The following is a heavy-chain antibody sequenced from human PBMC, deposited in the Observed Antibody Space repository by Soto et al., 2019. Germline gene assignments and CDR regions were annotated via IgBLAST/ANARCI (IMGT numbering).Heavy chain of an antibody. CDR1: GFTFSNAW. CDR3: TTGRPWFYDSSGYYYEQLDY. Sequence: GGSLRLSCAASGFTFSNAWMSWVRQAPGKGLEWVGRIKSKTDGGTTDYAAPVKGRFTISRDDSKNTLYLQMNSLKTEDTAVYYCTTGRPWFYDSSGYYYEQLDYWGQGTLVTVSS. CDR2: IKSKTDGGTT. D-gene: IGHD3-22*01. V-gene: IGHV3-15*01. J-gene: IGHJ4*02.